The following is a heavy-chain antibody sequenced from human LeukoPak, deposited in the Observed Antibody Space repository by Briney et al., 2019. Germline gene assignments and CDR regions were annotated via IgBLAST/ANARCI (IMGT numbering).Heavy chain of an antibody. J-gene: IGHJ4*02. CDR2: ISSSSSYI. D-gene: IGHD5-18*01. Sequence: GGSLRLSCAASGFTFSSYSMNWVRQAPGKGLEWVSSISSSSSYIYYADSVKGRFTISRDNAKNSLYLQMNSLRAEDTAVYYCARGPYVDTAMINFDYWGQGTLVTVSS. CDR1: GFTFSSYS. V-gene: IGHV3-21*01. CDR3: ARGPYVDTAMINFDY.